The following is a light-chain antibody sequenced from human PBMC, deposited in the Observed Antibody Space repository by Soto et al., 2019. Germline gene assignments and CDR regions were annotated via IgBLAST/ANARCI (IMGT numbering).Light chain of an antibody. V-gene: IGLV2-11*01. CDR2: DVS. CDR3: CSYAGSYTNLV. J-gene: IGLJ2*01. Sequence: QSALTQPRSVSGSPGQSVTISCTGTSSDVGGYNYVSWYQQHPGKAPKLMIYDVSKRPSGVPDRCSGSKSGNTASLTISGLQDEDEADYYCCSYAGSYTNLVFGGGTKLTVL. CDR1: SSDVGGYNY.